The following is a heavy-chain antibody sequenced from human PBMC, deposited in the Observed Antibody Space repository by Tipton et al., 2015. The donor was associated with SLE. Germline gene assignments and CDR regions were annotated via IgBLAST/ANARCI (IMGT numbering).Heavy chain of an antibody. D-gene: IGHD3-3*01. Sequence: TLSLTCTVYGGSFSGYYWTWIRQPPGKGLEWIGEINHSGSTNYNPSLKSRVTISVDTSKNQFSLRLSSVTAADTAVYYCATWRGYDFWTGYSPYYFDYWGQGTLVTVSS. J-gene: IGHJ4*02. V-gene: IGHV4-34*01. CDR3: ATWRGYDFWTGYSPYYFDY. CDR2: INHSGST. CDR1: GGSFSGYY.